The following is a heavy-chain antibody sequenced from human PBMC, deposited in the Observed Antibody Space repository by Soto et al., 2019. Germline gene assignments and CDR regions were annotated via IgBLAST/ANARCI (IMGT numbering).Heavy chain of an antibody. CDR2: IWYDGSNK. CDR1: GFTFSSYG. J-gene: IGHJ6*02. D-gene: IGHD3-10*01. CDR3: ARDPNSGFGQNRYYYGMDV. V-gene: IGHV3-33*01. Sequence: PGGSLRLSCAASGFTFSSYGMHWVRQAPGKGLEWVAVIWYDGSNKYYAGSVKGRFTISRDNSKNTLYLQMNSLRAEDTAVYYCARDPNSGFGQNRYYYGMDVWGQGTTVTVSS.